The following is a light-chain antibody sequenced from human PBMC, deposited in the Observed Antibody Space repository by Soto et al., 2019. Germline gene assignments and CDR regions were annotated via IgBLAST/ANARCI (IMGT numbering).Light chain of an antibody. Sequence: QSALTQPPSASGSPGQSVTISCTGTSSDIGAYNYVSWYQQHPGKAPKLMIHEVSKRPSGVPDRFSGSKSGNTASLTVSGLQAEAEADYYCSSYVGSNDRWVFGGGTKVTVL. CDR1: SSDIGAYNY. V-gene: IGLV2-8*01. J-gene: IGLJ3*02. CDR2: EVS. CDR3: SSYVGSNDRWV.